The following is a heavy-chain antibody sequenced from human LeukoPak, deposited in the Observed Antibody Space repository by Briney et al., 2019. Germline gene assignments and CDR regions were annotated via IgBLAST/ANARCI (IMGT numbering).Heavy chain of an antibody. CDR2: VNRDGSET. V-gene: IGHV3-7*03. CDR1: GFASSSHW. CDR3: AGNNGMDV. Sequence: GGSLRLSCAASGFASSSHWMTWVRQVPGRGPEWVANVNRDGSETYYLDSVKGRFTISKDNAKNSLYLQMNSLRAEDTALYHCAGNNGMDVWGQGTTVIVSS. J-gene: IGHJ6*02.